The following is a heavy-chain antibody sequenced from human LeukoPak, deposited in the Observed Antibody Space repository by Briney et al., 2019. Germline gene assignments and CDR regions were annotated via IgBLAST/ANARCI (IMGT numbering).Heavy chain of an antibody. CDR2: IYYSGST. J-gene: IGHJ4*02. CDR3: ARGTLRYFDYTPYFDY. CDR1: GGSISSSSYY. V-gene: IGHV4-39*07. D-gene: IGHD3-9*01. Sequence: SETLSLTCTVSGGSISSSSYYWGWIRQPPGKGLEWIGSIYYSGSTYYNPSLKSRVTISVDTSKNQFSLKLSSVTAADTAVYYCARGTLRYFDYTPYFDYWGQGTPVTVSS.